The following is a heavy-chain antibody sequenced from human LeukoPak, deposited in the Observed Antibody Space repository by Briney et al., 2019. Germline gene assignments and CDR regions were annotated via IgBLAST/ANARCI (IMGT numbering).Heavy chain of an antibody. J-gene: IGHJ4*02. CDR1: GFTFDDYA. V-gene: IGHV3-9*01. CDR2: ISWNSGSI. CDR3: ARDFGYSYGELHHIDY. Sequence: GGSLRLSCAASGFTFDDYAMHWVRQAPGKGLEWVSGISWNSGSIDYADSVKGRFTISRDNAKNSLYLQMNSLRAEDTAVYYCARDFGYSYGELHHIDYWGQGTLVTVSS. D-gene: IGHD5-18*01.